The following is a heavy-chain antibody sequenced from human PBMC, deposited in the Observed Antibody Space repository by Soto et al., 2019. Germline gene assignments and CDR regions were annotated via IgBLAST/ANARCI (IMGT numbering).Heavy chain of an antibody. Sequence: APLKVSCKAAGYTLIDYYTHWVRQASVLGLVRMGRFSPKSGGISYAQKFQGRVTLTWDGSLNTGYLEWNALRSDDSAIYYCARQPGYMSDWYYFESWGQGTLVSVSS. CDR1: GYTLIDYY. V-gene: IGHV1-2*02. CDR3: ARQPGYMSDWYYFES. J-gene: IGHJ4*02. CDR2: FSPKSGGI. D-gene: IGHD3-9*01.